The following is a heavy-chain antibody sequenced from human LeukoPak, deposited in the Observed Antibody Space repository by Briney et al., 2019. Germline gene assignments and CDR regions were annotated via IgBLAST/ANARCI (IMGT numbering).Heavy chain of an antibody. J-gene: IGHJ4*02. D-gene: IGHD2-2*01. CDR3: ARGAHQLPRNPFDY. CDR2: INTNTGNP. V-gene: IGHV7-4-1*02. CDR1: GYTFTSYA. Sequence: ASVKVSCKASGYTFTSYAMNWVRQAPGQGLEWMGWINTNTGNPTYAQGFTGRFVFSLDTSVSTAYLQISSLKAEDTAVYYCARGAHQLPRNPFDYWGQGTLVTVSS.